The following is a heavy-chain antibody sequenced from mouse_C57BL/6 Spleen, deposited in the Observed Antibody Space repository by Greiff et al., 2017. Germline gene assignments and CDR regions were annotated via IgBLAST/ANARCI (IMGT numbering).Heavy chain of an antibody. Sequence: VQLQESGPGLVAPSQSLSITCTVSGFSLTSSAISWVRQPPGKGLEWLGVIWTGGGTNYNSARKSRLSISKDNSKSQVFLKMNSLQTDDTARYYCASELGRGFAYWGQGTLVTVSA. CDR2: IWTGGGT. V-gene: IGHV2-9-1*01. CDR3: ASELGRGFAY. D-gene: IGHD4-1*01. CDR1: GFSLTSSA. J-gene: IGHJ3*01.